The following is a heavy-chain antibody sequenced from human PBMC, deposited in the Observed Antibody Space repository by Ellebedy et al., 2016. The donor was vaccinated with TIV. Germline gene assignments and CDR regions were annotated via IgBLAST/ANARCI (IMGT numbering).Heavy chain of an antibody. Sequence: AASVKVSCKASGGTFTSYYMHWVRQAPGQGLEWMGIINPSGGSTSYAQKFQGRVTMTRDTSISTAYMELRSLRSDDTAVYYCARVTQGWLQFGGGGFADWFDPWGQGTLVTVSS. D-gene: IGHD5-24*01. J-gene: IGHJ5*02. CDR2: INPSGGST. V-gene: IGHV1-46*01. CDR3: ARVTQGWLQFGGGGFADWFDP. CDR1: GGTFTSYY.